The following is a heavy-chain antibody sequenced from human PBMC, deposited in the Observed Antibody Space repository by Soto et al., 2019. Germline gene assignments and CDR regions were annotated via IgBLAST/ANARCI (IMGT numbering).Heavy chain of an antibody. CDR2: ISGSGGST. D-gene: IGHD6-19*01. CDR1: GFTFSSYA. CDR3: AKERSIAVAVYDAFDI. V-gene: IGHV3-23*01. J-gene: IGHJ3*02. Sequence: GGSLRLSCAASGFTFSSYAMSWVRQAPGKGLEWVSAISGSGGSTYYADSVKGRFTISRDNSKNTLYLQMNSLRAEDTAVYYCAKERSIAVAVYDAFDIWGEGTMVTVSS.